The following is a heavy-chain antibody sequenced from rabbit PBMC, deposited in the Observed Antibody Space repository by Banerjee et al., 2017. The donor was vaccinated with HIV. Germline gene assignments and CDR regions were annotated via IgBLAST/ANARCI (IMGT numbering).Heavy chain of an antibody. CDR2: IYIGGGRT. Sequence: QEQLVESGGGLVQPEGSLTLTCKASGFDFSSSVWICWVRQAPGKGLEWIACIYIGGGRTYYASWAKGRFTISNTSSTTVDLKMTSLTVADTATYFCARDTSTSFSTYGMDLWGPGTLVTVS. J-gene: IGHJ6*01. CDR1: GFDFSSSVW. V-gene: IGHV1S45*01. D-gene: IGHD1-1*01. CDR3: ARDTSTSFSTYGMDL.